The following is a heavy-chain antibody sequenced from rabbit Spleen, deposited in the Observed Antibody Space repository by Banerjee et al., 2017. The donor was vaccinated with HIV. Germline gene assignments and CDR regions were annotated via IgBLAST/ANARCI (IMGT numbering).Heavy chain of an antibody. CDR1: GFDFTSTYY. Sequence: QSLEESGGDLVKPGASLTLTCTASGFDFTSTYYMCWVRQAPGKGLELIACIETSSGDTAYATWAKGRFTISKTSSTTVTLQMTSLTVADTATYFCARDTGSSFSSYGMDLWGPGTLVTVS. V-gene: IGHV1S40*01. CDR3: ARDTGSSFSSYGMDL. J-gene: IGHJ6*01. D-gene: IGHD8-1*01. CDR2: IETSSGDT.